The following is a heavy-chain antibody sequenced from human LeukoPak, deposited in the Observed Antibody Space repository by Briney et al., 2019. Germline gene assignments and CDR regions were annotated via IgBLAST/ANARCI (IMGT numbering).Heavy chain of an antibody. CDR3: ARAPLIAGWGYFDY. CDR2: IWYDGSNK. Sequence: LSGRSLRLSCAASGFTFSSCGMHWVRQAPGKGLEWVAVIWYDGSNKYYADSVKGRFTISRDNSKNTLYLQMNSLRAEDTAVYYCARAPLIAGWGYFDYWGQGTLVTVSS. V-gene: IGHV3-33*01. CDR1: GFTFSSCG. D-gene: IGHD1-20*01. J-gene: IGHJ4*02.